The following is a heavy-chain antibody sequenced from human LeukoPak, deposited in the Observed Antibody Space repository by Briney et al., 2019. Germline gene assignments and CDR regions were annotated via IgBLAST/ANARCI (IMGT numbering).Heavy chain of an antibody. J-gene: IGHJ6*03. CDR1: GFTFSSYA. CDR3: ARNYGSGRKGYYYYYMDV. Sequence: GGSLRLSCAASGFTFSSYAMSWVRQAPGKGLEWVSAISGSGGSTYYADSVKGRFTISRDNSKNTLYLQMNSLRAEDTAVYYCARNYGSGRKGYYYYYMDVWGKGTTVTVSS. D-gene: IGHD3-10*01. V-gene: IGHV3-23*01. CDR2: ISGSGGST.